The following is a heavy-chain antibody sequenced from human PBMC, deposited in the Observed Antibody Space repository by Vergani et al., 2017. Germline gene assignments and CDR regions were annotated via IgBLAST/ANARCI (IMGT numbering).Heavy chain of an antibody. CDR3: ASSPYSSGWSIDY. J-gene: IGHJ4*02. CDR1: GGTFSSYT. D-gene: IGHD6-19*01. V-gene: IGHV1-69*02. CDR2: IIPILGIA. Sequence: QVQLVQSGAEVKKPGSSVKVSCKASGGTFSSYTISWVRQAPGQGLEWMGRIIPILGIANYAQKFQGRVTITADKSTRTAYMELSSLSSEDTAVYYCASSPYSSGWSIDYWGQGTLVTVSS.